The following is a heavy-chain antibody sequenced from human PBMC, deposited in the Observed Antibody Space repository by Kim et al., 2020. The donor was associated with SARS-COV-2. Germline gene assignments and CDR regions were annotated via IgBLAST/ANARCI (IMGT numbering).Heavy chain of an antibody. J-gene: IGHJ4*02. CDR1: GGTFSSYA. D-gene: IGHD2-15*01. CDR3: GYCSGGSCPLPNDY. CDR2: IIPIFGTA. Sequence: SVKVSCKASGGTFSSYAISWVRQAPGQGLEWMGGIIPIFGTANYAQKFQGRVTITADESTSTAYMELSSLRSEDTAVYYCGYCSGGSCPLPNDYWGQGTLVTVSS. V-gene: IGHV1-69*13.